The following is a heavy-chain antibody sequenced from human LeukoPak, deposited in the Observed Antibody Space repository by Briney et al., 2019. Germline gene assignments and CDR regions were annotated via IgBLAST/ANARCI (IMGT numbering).Heavy chain of an antibody. V-gene: IGHV4-59*01. CDR2: IYYSGST. CDR1: GGSISSYY. CDR3: ARETYYYDSSAYSPDY. D-gene: IGHD3-22*01. J-gene: IGHJ4*02. Sequence: SETLSLTCTVSGGSISSYYWSWIRQPPGKGLEWIGYIYYSGSTNYNPSLKSRVTISVDTSKNQFSLKLSSVTAADTAVYYCARETYYYDSSAYSPDYWGQGTLVTVSS.